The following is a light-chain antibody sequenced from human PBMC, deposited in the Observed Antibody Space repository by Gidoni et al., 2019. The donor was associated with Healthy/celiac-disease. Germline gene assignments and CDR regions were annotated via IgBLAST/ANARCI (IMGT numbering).Light chain of an antibody. CDR1: QSVSSSS. Sequence: EIVLTQSPGTLSLSPGERATLSCRASQSVSSSSLGWYQQKPGQATRLLIYGASRPATGIPDRFSGSGSGTDFTLTISRLGPEAFAVYSCQQYGSSPMYTFGPGTKLEIK. CDR2: GAS. V-gene: IGKV3-20*01. CDR3: QQYGSSPMYT. J-gene: IGKJ2*01.